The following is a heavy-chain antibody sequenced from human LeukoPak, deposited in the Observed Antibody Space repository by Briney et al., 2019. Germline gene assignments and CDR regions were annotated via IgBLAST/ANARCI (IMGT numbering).Heavy chain of an antibody. CDR1: GFTFSSYW. V-gene: IGHV3-66*01. Sequence: GGSLRLSCAASGFTFSSYWMSWVRQAPGKGLEWVSVIYSGGSTYYADSVKGRFTISRDNSKNTLYLQMNSLRAEDTAVYYCAREGPYGSGSNYDYWGQGTLVTVSS. CDR3: AREGPYGSGSNYDY. CDR2: IYSGGST. J-gene: IGHJ4*02. D-gene: IGHD3-10*01.